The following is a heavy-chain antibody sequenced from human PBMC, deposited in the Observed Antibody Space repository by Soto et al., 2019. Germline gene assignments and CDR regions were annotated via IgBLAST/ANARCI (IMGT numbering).Heavy chain of an antibody. Sequence: ASVKVSCKTSGNPFTGHYIHWLRQAPGQGFEWLGHTSNSGDTRYSQNFQGRVSMTRDTSITTAYMELRGLQSGDTAVYYCAAGGSWYAFWGQGTLVTVSS. CDR3: AAGGSWYAF. CDR2: TSNSGDT. CDR1: GNPFTGHY. J-gene: IGHJ4*02. D-gene: IGHD6-13*01. V-gene: IGHV1-2*02.